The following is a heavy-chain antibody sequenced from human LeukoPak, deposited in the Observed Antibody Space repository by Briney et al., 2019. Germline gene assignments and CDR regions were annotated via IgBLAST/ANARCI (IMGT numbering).Heavy chain of an antibody. CDR3: AREGYCSSTSCYAGYYYGMDV. D-gene: IGHD2-2*01. CDR2: ISSSGSTI. V-gene: IGHV3-11*04. J-gene: IGHJ6*02. Sequence: GGSLRLSCAASGFTVSGNYMSWVRQAPGKGLEWVSYISSSGSTIYYADSVKGRFTISRDNAKNSLYLQMNSLRAEDTAVYYCAREGYCSSTSCYAGYYYGMDVWGQGTTVTVSS. CDR1: GFTVSGNY.